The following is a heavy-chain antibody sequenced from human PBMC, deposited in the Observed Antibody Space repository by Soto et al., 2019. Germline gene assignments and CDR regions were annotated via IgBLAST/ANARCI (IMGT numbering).Heavy chain of an antibody. CDR3: VRETGYGGSYTFGMDV. CDR1: GYTFTSYY. D-gene: IGHD1-26*01. J-gene: IGHJ6*02. Sequence: QVQLVQSGAEVMKPGASVKVSCKASGYTFTSYYMHWLRQAPGQGLEWVGFFNPASTGTTHAQKFQGRVTMTKDTSASTAYLELSSLSSEDTAIYYCVRETGYGGSYTFGMDVWGQGTTVTVSS. V-gene: IGHV1-46*01. CDR2: FNPASTGT.